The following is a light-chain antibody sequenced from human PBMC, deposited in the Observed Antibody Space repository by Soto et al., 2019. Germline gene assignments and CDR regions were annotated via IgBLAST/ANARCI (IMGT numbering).Light chain of an antibody. CDR2: DNN. CDR1: SSNIGNNY. J-gene: IGLJ2*01. CDR3: GTWDGSLSAVV. V-gene: IGLV1-51*01. Sequence: QSVLTQPPSVSAAPGQTVTISCSGSSSNIGNNYVSWYQHLPGTAPKLLIYDNNKRPSGIPDRFSGSKSGTSATLGITGLQTGDEADYYCGTWDGSLSAVVFGGGTKLTVL.